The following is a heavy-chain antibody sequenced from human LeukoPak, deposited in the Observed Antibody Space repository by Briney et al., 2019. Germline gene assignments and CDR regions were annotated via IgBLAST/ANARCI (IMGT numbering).Heavy chain of an antibody. CDR3: ARITMVRGVEIDY. J-gene: IGHJ4*02. CDR1: GGSFSGYY. V-gene: IGHV4-34*01. Sequence: SETLSLTCAVYGGSFSGYYWSWIRQPPGKGLEWIGSIYHSGSTYYNPSLKSRATISVDTSKNQFSLKLSSVTAADTAVYYCARITMVRGVEIDYWGQGTLVTVSS. D-gene: IGHD3-10*01. CDR2: IYHSGST.